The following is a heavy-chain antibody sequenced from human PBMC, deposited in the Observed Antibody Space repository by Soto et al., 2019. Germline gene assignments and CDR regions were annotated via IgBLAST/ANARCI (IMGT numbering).Heavy chain of an antibody. D-gene: IGHD6-6*01. J-gene: IGHJ4*02. V-gene: IGHV4-31*03. CDR3: ARELDVRVMFAY. Sequence: SETLSLTCTVSGGSISSGGYYWSWIRQHPGKGLEWIGYIYYSGSTYYNPSLKSRVTISVDTSKNQFSLKLSSVTAADTAVYYCARELDVRVMFAYWGQGTLVTVSS. CDR2: IYYSGST. CDR1: GGSISSGGYY.